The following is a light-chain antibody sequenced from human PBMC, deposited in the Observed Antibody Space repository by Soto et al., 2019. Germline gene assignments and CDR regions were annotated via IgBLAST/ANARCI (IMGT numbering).Light chain of an antibody. CDR2: DVN. CDR3: SSSKRSSTEV. Sequence: QSALTQPASVSGSPGQSITISCTGTSSDVGAYNYVSWYQQHPGKAPKLMIYDVNNRPSGVSNRFSGSKSGNTASLTISGLQAEDEADYYCSSSKRSSTEVFGTGTKATV. J-gene: IGLJ1*01. CDR1: SSDVGAYNY. V-gene: IGLV2-14*01.